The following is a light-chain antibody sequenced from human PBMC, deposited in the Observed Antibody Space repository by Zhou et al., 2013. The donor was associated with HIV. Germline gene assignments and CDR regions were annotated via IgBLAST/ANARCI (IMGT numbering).Light chain of an antibody. CDR3: QQYATLPRT. CDR2: GPS. Sequence: EIVMTQSPGTLSLSPGESATLSCRASQTIISTFLAWYQQKPGQAPRLLIYGPSTRATGVPDRFKGSGSGTDFTLTITRLEAEDFAVYYCQQYATLPRTFGQGTRLDI. J-gene: IGKJ5*01. V-gene: IGKV3-20*01. CDR1: QTIISTF.